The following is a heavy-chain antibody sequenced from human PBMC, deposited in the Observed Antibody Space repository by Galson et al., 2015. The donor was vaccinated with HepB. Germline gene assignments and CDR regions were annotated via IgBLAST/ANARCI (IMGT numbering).Heavy chain of an antibody. D-gene: IGHD2/OR15-2a*01. Sequence: SLRLPCAASGFTLSSYALHWVRQAPGKGLEWVAVISYDGSNKYYADSVKGRFTISRDNSKNTLYLQMNSLRAEDTAVYYCATNPSMMGNNYFDYWGQGTLVTVSS. V-gene: IGHV3-30-3*01. CDR1: GFTLSSYA. CDR3: ATNPSMMGNNYFDY. CDR2: ISYDGSNK. J-gene: IGHJ4*02.